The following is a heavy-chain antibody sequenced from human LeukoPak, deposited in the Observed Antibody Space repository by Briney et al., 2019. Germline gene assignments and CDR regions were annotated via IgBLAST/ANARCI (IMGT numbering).Heavy chain of an antibody. CDR2: TRFDGSIK. J-gene: IGHJ4*02. CDR3: ARWGGTRQYYFDY. Sequence: PGRSLRLSCAVSGYIFSDYGFHWVRQAPGKGLEWVAVTRFDGSIKQYADSVKGRFTISRDDSKNTLYLQMNFLKSADTAVYYCARWGGTRQYYFDYWGQGTLVTVSS. CDR1: GYIFSDYG. V-gene: IGHV3-33*01. D-gene: IGHD1-1*01.